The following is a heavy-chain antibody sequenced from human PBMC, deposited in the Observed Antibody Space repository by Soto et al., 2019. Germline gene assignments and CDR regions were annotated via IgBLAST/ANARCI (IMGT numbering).Heavy chain of an antibody. CDR2: ISSSSSYI. D-gene: IGHD5-18*01. V-gene: IGHV3-21*01. CDR3: ARVKPDSLYYYYYYMDV. J-gene: IGHJ6*03. Sequence: GGSLRLSCAASGFTFSSYSMNWVRQAPGKGLEWVSSISSSSSYIYYADSVKGRFTISRDNAKNSLYLQMNSLRAEDTAVYYCARVKPDSLYYYYYYMDVWGKGTTVTVSS. CDR1: GFTFSSYS.